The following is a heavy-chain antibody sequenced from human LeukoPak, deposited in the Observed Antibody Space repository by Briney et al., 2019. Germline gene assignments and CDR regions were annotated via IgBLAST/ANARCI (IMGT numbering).Heavy chain of an antibody. J-gene: IGHJ6*02. CDR3: ARQTSGRYCSSTSCYVYYYYGMDV. Sequence: SETLSLTCTVSGGSISSYYWSWIRQPPGKGLEWIGHIYYSGSIKYNPSLKSRVTISVDTSKNQFSLKLSSVTAADTAVYFCARQTSGRYCSSTSCYVYYYYGMDVWGQGTTVTVSS. D-gene: IGHD2-2*01. V-gene: IGHV4-59*08. CDR1: GGSISSYY. CDR2: IYYSGSI.